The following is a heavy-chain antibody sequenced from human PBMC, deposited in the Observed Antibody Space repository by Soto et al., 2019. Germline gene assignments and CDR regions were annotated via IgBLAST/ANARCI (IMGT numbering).Heavy chain of an antibody. CDR3: ARDLYCSGGSCSNWFDP. CDR2: INAGNGNT. J-gene: IGHJ5*02. CDR1: GYTFTSYA. D-gene: IGHD2-15*01. V-gene: IGHV1-3*01. Sequence: ASVTVSCQASGYTFTSYAMHWVRQAPGQRLEWMGWINAGNGNTKYSQKFQGRVTITRDTSASTAYMELSSLRSEDTAVYYCARDLYCSGGSCSNWFDPWGQGTLVTVSS.